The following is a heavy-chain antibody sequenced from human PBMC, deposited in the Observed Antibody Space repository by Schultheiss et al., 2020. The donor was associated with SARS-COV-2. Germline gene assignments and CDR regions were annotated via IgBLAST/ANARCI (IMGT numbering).Heavy chain of an antibody. J-gene: IGHJ4*02. V-gene: IGHV2-70*01. CDR1: GGSFSGYY. Sequence: TLSLTCAVYGGSFSGYYWRWIRQPPGKALEWLALIDWDDDKYYSTSLKTRLTISKDTSKNQVVLTMTNMDPVDTATYYCARMEVTKQGSFDYWGQGTLVTVSS. CDR2: IDWDDDK. CDR3: ARMEVTKQGSFDY. D-gene: IGHD2-21*02.